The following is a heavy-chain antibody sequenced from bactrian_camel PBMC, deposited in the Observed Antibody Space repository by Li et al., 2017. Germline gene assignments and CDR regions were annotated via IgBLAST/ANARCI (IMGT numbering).Heavy chain of an antibody. D-gene: IGHD4*01. V-gene: IGHV3S54*01. CDR1: GYTYTAGC. Sequence: HVQLVESGGGSVQAGGSLRLSCAASGYTYTAGCMGWFRQAPGKEREGVAVIYTATYPGDSRAYYADSVKGRFIISKDKKNDTVQLQMNSLKLEDTAMYFCKTRGTSNYCGYYGECRGRSVGYCGQGTQVTVS. CDR3: KTRGTSNYCGYYGECRGRSVGY. CDR2: IYTATYPGDSRA. J-gene: IGHJ6*01.